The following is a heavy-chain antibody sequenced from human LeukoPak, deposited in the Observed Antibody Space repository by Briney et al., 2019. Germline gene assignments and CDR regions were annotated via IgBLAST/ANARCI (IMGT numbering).Heavy chain of an antibody. CDR3: ARGHAAGMTYYFDY. CDR2: IYYSGST. V-gene: IGHV4-59*01. J-gene: IGHJ4*02. D-gene: IGHD6-13*01. Sequence: KPSETLSLICTVSGGSISSYSWSWIRQPPGKGLEGIGYIYYSGSTNYNPPLRSRVTMSVDTSKNQFSLKLNSVTAADTAVYYCARGHAAGMTYYFDYWGQGTLVTVSS. CDR1: GGSISSYS.